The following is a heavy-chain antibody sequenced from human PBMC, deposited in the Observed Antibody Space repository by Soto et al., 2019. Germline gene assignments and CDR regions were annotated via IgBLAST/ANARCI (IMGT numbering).Heavy chain of an antibody. D-gene: IGHD5-18*01. CDR1: GGYISSYY. CDR2: IYYSGST. V-gene: IGHV4-59*08. J-gene: IGHJ4*02. Sequence: QVQLQESGPGLVKPSETLSLTCTVSGGYISSYYWSWIRQPPGKGLEWIGYIYYSGSTNYNPSLKSRVTISVYKSKNQFSLKLSSVTAADTAVYSCARRYGSCFDYWGQGTLVTVSS. CDR3: ARRYGSCFDY.